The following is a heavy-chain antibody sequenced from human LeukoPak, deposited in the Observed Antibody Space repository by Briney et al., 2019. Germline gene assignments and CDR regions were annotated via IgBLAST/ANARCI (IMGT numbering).Heavy chain of an antibody. CDR1: GFTFSSYA. Sequence: PGRSLRLSCAASGFTFSSYAMHWVRQAPGKGLEWVAVISYDGSNKYYADSVKGRFTISRDNSKNTLYLQMNSLRAEDTAVYYCARDRVCSGGSCYAKDYWYYGMDVWGQGTTVTVSS. J-gene: IGHJ6*02. D-gene: IGHD2-15*01. CDR2: ISYDGSNK. CDR3: ARDRVCSGGSCYAKDYWYYGMDV. V-gene: IGHV3-30-3*01.